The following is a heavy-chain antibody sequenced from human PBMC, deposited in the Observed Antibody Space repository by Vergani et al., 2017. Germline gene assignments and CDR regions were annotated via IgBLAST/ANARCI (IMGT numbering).Heavy chain of an antibody. J-gene: IGHJ6*02. D-gene: IGHD3-22*01. CDR3: AREGTMILYGMDV. Sequence: QVQLVESGGGVVQPGRSLRLSCAASGFTFSSYAMHWVRQAPGKGLEWVAVISYDGSNKYYADSVKGRFTISRDNSKNTLYLQMNSLRAEDTAVYYCAREGTMILYGMDVWGQGTTVTVSS. V-gene: IGHV3-30-3*01. CDR2: ISYDGSNK. CDR1: GFTFSSYA.